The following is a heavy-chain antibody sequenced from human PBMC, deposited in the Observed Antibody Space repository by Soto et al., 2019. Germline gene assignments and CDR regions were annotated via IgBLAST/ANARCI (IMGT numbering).Heavy chain of an antibody. CDR3: ARPRGYSGYDDPFDY. CDR1: GGSFSGYY. J-gene: IGHJ4*02. CDR2: INHSGST. Sequence: SETLSLTCAVYGGSFSGYYWSWIRQPPGKGLEWIGEINHSGSTNYNPSLKSRVTISVDASKNQFSLKLSSVTAADTAVYYCARPRGYSGYDDPFDYWGQGTLVTVSS. V-gene: IGHV4-34*01. D-gene: IGHD5-12*01.